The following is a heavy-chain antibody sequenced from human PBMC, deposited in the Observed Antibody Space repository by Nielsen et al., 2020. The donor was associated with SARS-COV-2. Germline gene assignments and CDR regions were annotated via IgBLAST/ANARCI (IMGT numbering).Heavy chain of an antibody. Sequence: SETLSLTCTVSGGSISGENYFWTWIRQHPGKGLEWIGSILYNGTTYYSWPLKSRLTISLDTSKNQFSLKLASVTVADTAVYYCARGARNWGQGALVTVAS. CDR2: ILYNGTT. CDR3: ARGARN. J-gene: IGHJ4*02. CDR1: GGSISGENYF. V-gene: IGHV4-31*03.